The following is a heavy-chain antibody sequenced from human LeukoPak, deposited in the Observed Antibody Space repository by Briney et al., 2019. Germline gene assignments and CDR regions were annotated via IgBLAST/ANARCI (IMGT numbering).Heavy chain of an antibody. CDR3: AKYPWGGELLTPGWFDP. J-gene: IGHJ5*02. V-gene: IGHV3-23*01. CDR2: ISGSGGST. CDR1: GFTLSSYA. Sequence: GGSLRLSCAASGFTLSSYAMSWVRQAPGKGLEWVPAISGSGGSTYYADSVKGRFTISRDNSKNTLYLQMNSLRAEDTAVYYCAKYPWGGELLTPGWFDPWGQGTLVTVSS. D-gene: IGHD1-26*01.